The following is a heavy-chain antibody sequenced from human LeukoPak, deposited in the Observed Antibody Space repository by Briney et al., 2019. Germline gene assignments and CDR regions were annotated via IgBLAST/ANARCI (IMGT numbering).Heavy chain of an antibody. Sequence: GESLKISCKTSGYSFTDYWIGWVRQMPGKGLEWMGFIYPSDSGTRYSPSFQGQVTISADKSISTAYLQWSSLKASDTAMYYCARGHAFDIWGQGTMVTVSS. CDR3: ARGHAFDI. CDR2: IYPSDSGT. V-gene: IGHV5-51*01. J-gene: IGHJ3*02. CDR1: GYSFTDYW.